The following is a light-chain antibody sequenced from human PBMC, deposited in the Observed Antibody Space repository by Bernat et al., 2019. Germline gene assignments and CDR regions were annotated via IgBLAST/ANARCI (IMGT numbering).Light chain of an antibody. CDR2: EAS. Sequence: DIQMTQSPSTLSASVGDRVTITCHASQSISSWLAWYQQKPGKAPKLLIYEASTLQTGVPSRFSGSGSGTEFTLTISSLQPDDFATHHCQQYDTSSNTFGQGTKVEVK. CDR1: QSISSW. V-gene: IGKV1-5*03. J-gene: IGKJ1*01. CDR3: QQYDTSSNT.